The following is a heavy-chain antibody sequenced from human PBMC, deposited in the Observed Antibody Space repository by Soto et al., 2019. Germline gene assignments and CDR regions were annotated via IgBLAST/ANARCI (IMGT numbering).Heavy chain of an antibody. J-gene: IGHJ4*02. CDR2: ISGSGGST. CDR1: GFTFSSYA. V-gene: IGHV3-23*01. Sequence: HPGGSLRLSCAASGFTFSSYAMSWVRQAPGKGLEWVSAISGSGGSTYYADSVKGRFTISRDNSKNTLYLQMNSLRAEDTAVYYCAKDSQTYGDYQIGFDYWGQGTLVTVS. D-gene: IGHD4-17*01. CDR3: AKDSQTYGDYQIGFDY.